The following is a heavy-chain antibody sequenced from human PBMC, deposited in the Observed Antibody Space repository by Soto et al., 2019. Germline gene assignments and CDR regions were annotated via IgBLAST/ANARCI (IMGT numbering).Heavy chain of an antibody. CDR2: IYYSGST. V-gene: IGHV4-39*01. Sequence: QLQLQESGPGLVKPSEPLSLTCTVSGGSISSSSYYWGWIRQPPGKGLEWIGSIYYSGSTYYNPSLKSRVTISVDTSKNQFSLKLSSVTAADTAVYYCARRAGYCSGGSCYAWFDPWGQGTLVTVSS. CDR1: GGSISSSSYY. D-gene: IGHD2-15*01. CDR3: ARRAGYCSGGSCYAWFDP. J-gene: IGHJ5*02.